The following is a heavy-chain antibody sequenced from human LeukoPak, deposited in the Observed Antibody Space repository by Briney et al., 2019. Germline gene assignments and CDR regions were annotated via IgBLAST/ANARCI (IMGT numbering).Heavy chain of an antibody. J-gene: IGHJ5*02. V-gene: IGHV4-39*07. CDR2: IYYSGNA. Sequence: SEALSLTCTVSGGSIRSSSYYWDWIRQPPGKGLEWIGTIYYSGNAYYNPSLKSRVTISVDTSKNQFSLKLSSVTAADTAVYYCARACGGSCQKYNWFDPWGQGTLVTVSS. CDR1: GGSIRSSSYY. D-gene: IGHD2-15*01. CDR3: ARACGGSCQKYNWFDP.